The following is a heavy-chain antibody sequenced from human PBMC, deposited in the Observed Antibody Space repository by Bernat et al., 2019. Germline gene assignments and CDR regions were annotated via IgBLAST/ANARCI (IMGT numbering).Heavy chain of an antibody. CDR3: AGEADTAMDSVGYYFAY. V-gene: IGHV1-69*01. CDR2: IIPICGTA. J-gene: IGHJ4*02. D-gene: IGHD5-18*01. Sequence: QVQLVQSGAEGKKPGSSVKVSCKASGGTFSSYAISWVRQAPGQGLEWMGGIIPICGTANYAQKFQGTVTITADASTSTAYMELSSLRSEDTAVYYCAGEADTAMDSVGYYFAYWGQGPLVTVSS. CDR1: GGTFSSYA.